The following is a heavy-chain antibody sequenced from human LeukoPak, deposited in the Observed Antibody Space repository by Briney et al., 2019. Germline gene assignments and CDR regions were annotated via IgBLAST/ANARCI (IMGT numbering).Heavy chain of an antibody. V-gene: IGHV3-30*18. CDR2: ISFDESKQ. Sequence: GGSLRLSCAASGFTFSSYGMHWVRQAPGEGLEWVAVISFDESKQYYADSVNGRFTISRDNSKSTLYLQMNSLRAEDTAVYYCAKERVTQQPDYWGQGTLVIVSS. J-gene: IGHJ4*02. CDR3: AKERVTQQPDY. D-gene: IGHD1/OR15-1a*01. CDR1: GFTFSSYG.